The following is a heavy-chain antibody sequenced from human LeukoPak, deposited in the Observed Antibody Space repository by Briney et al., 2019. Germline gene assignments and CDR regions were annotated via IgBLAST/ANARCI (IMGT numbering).Heavy chain of an antibody. V-gene: IGHV4-59*12. CDR3: ARRCKGFGELLPKRYWYFDL. D-gene: IGHD3-10*01. CDR1: GGSISSYY. CDR2: IYYSGST. Sequence: SETLSLTCTVSGGSISSYYWSWIRQPPGKGLEWIGYIYYSGSTNYNPSLKSRVTISVDTSKNQFSLKLSSVTAADMAVYYCARRCKGFGELLPKRYWYFDLWGRGTLVTVSS. J-gene: IGHJ2*01.